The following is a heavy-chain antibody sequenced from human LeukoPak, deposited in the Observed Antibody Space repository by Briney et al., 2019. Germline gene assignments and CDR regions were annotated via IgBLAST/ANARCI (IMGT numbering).Heavy chain of an antibody. D-gene: IGHD2-8*01. V-gene: IGHV3-74*01. Sequence: PGGSLRLSCAASGFTFSTSWMHWVRQGPEKGLVWVSRINTDGTTTTYADSVKGRFTISRDNAKNTLYLQMNRLRVEDTAVYYCALKGGSNNGFDHWGQGTLVTVSS. CDR3: ALKGGSNNGFDH. J-gene: IGHJ4*02. CDR1: GFTFSTSW. CDR2: INTDGTTT.